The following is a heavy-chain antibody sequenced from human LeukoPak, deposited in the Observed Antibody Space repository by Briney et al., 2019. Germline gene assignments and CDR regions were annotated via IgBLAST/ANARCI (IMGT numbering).Heavy chain of an antibody. CDR1: GGSFSGYY. D-gene: IGHD6-13*01. V-gene: IGHV4-34*01. CDR3: ARWRAAARLYWFDP. Sequence: SETLSLTCAVYGGSFSGYYWSWIRQPPGKGLEWIGEINHSGSTNYNPSLKSRVTISVGTSKNQFSLKLSSVTAADTAVYYCARWRAAARLYWFDPWGQGTLVTVSS. J-gene: IGHJ5*02. CDR2: INHSGST.